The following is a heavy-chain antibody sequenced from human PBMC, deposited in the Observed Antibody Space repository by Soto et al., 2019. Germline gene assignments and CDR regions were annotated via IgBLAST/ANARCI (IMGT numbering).Heavy chain of an antibody. CDR3: ARSRITEGH. D-gene: IGHD3-10*01. CDR2: ISGYNGNT. Sequence: ASVKVSCKASGNTFTNFGVTWVRQAPGQGLEWMGWISGYNGNTNYAQKFQGRITMTTDTSTNTAYMELRSLRSDDTALYYCARSRITEGHWGQGTLVTVSS. CDR1: GNTFTNFG. V-gene: IGHV1-18*01. J-gene: IGHJ4*02.